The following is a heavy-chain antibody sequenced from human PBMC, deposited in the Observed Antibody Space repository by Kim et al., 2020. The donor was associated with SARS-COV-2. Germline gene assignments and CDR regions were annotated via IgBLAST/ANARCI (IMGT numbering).Heavy chain of an antibody. CDR2: ISGSGGST. CDR1: GFTFSSYA. D-gene: IGHD3-10*01. CDR3: ANLGEGLDYYGSGRKNWFDP. Sequence: GGSLRLSCAASGFTFSSYAMSWVRQAPGKGLEWVSAISGSGGSTYYADSVKGRFTISRDNSKNTLYLQMNSLRAEDTAVYYCANLGEGLDYYGSGRKNWFDPWGQGTLVTVSS. V-gene: IGHV3-23*01. J-gene: IGHJ5*02.